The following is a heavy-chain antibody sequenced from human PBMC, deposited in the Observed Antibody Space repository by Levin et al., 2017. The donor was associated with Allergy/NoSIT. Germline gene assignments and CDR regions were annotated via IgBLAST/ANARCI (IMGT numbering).Heavy chain of an antibody. CDR2: IWYDGSNK. CDR1: GFTFSSYG. J-gene: IGHJ3*02. CDR3: ARGGRIAAAGMVPGAFDI. Sequence: GGSLRLSCAASGFTFSSYGMHWVRQAPGKGLEWVAVIWYDGSNKYYADSVKGRFTISRDNSKNTLYLQMNSLRAEDTAVYYCARGGRIAAAGMVPGAFDIWGQGTMVTVSS. D-gene: IGHD6-13*01. V-gene: IGHV3-33*01.